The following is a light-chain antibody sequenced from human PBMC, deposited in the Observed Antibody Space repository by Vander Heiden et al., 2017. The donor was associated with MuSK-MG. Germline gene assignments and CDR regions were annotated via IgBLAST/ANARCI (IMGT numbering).Light chain of an antibody. CDR3: QVWDSGIVF. CDR1: NIESKN. J-gene: IGLJ2*01. V-gene: IGLV3-9*01. Sequence: SYELPQPLSVSVALGQTARITCGGNNIESKNVHWYQQRPGQAPILVMYRDFNRPSGIPERFSGSNSRNTATLTISSAQVGDEADYYCQVWDSGIVFFGGGTKLTVL. CDR2: RDF.